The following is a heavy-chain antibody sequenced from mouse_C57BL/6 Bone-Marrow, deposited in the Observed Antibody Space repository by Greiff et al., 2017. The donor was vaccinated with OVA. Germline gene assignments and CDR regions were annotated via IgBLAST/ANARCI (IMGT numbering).Heavy chain of an antibody. CDR2: ISNGGGST. J-gene: IGHJ4*01. V-gene: IGHV5-12*01. D-gene: IGHD2-4*01. Sequence: EVKVVESGGGLVQPGGSLKLSCAASGFTFSDYYMYWVRQTPEKRLEWVAYISNGGGSTYYPDTVKGRFTISRDNAKNTLYLQMSRLKSEDTAMYYCARQRDYPYYYAMDYWGQGTSVTVSS. CDR1: GFTFSDYY. CDR3: ARQRDYPYYYAMDY.